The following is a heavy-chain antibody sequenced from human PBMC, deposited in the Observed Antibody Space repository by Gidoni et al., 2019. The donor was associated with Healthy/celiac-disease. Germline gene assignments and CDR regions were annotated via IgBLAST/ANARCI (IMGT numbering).Heavy chain of an antibody. CDR3: ARVRIVGARTGAFDV. J-gene: IGHJ3*01. V-gene: IGHV3-33*01. CDR1: ASTSSSYG. Sequence: QVQLLQSRGGVVQPARSLRLPCAASASTSSSYGMHWVRQSPGKGLEWVAVIWYDGSNKYYADSVKGRFTIAGENSKNTLYLQMNSLRAEDTAVYYCARVRIVGARTGAFDVWGQGTMVTVSS. D-gene: IGHD1-26*01. CDR2: IWYDGSNK.